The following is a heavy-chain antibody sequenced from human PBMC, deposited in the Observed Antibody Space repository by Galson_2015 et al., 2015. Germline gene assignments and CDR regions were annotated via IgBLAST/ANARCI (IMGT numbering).Heavy chain of an antibody. Sequence: SLRLSSAASGFTFSNAWMSWVRQAPGKGLEWVGRIKSKTDGGTTDYAAPVKGRFTISRDDSKNTLYLQMNSLKTEDTAVYYCTTDRYDFWSGYYLDLWGAFDIWGRGTMVTVSS. CDR2: IKSKTDGGTT. J-gene: IGHJ3*02. D-gene: IGHD3-3*01. CDR3: TTDRYDFWSGYYLDLWGAFDI. V-gene: IGHV3-15*01. CDR1: GFTFSNAW.